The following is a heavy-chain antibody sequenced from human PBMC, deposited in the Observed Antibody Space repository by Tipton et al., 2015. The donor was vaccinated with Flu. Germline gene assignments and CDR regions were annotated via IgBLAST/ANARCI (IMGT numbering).Heavy chain of an antibody. Sequence: SLRLSCEASGFTFGSYAMDWVRQTPGKGLEWVAVMWYDDSYKYYGDSVKGRFTISRDNSKKTLYLQMNSLRPEDTAVYYCARETEEFYFDYWGRGTLVTVSS. CDR1: GFTFGSYA. V-gene: IGHV3-33*01. CDR3: ARETEEFYFDY. D-gene: IGHD3-10*01. J-gene: IGHJ4*02. CDR2: MWYDDSYK.